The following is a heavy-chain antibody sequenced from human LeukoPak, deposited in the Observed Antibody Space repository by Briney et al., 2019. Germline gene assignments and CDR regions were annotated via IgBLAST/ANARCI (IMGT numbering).Heavy chain of an antibody. J-gene: IGHJ4*02. Sequence: ASETLSLTCGVYGGSFSGHYWSWIRQPPGKGLEWIGEVNRGGSTDYNPSLKSRVTISLDTSKNQFSLRLSSVTAADTAVYFCARGYGSGSSFDYWGQGTLVTVSS. D-gene: IGHD3-10*01. CDR1: GGSFSGHY. CDR2: VNRGGST. CDR3: ARGYGSGSSFDY. V-gene: IGHV4-34*01.